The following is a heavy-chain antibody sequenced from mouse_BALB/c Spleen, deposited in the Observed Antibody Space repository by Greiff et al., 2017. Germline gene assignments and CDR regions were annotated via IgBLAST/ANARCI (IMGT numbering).Heavy chain of an antibody. CDR2: IRNKANGDTT. V-gene: IGHV7-3*02. Sequence: EVQVVESGGGLVQPGGSLRLSCATSGFTFTDYYMSWVRQPPGKALEWLGFIRNKANGDTTEYSASVQGRFTISRDNSQSILYLQMNTLRAKDSATYFCASDYYYGYSWFAYWGQGTLVTVSA. D-gene: IGHD1-2*01. J-gene: IGHJ3*01. CDR3: ASDYYYGYSWFAY. CDR1: GFTFTDYY.